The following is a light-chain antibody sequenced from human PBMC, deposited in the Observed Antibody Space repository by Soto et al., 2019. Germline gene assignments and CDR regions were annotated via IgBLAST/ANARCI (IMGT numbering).Light chain of an antibody. CDR1: QGINNY. CDR2: AAS. V-gene: IGKV1-27*01. Sequence: DIQMTQSPSSLSASVGDRVTLTCRASQGINNYLAWYQQKPWKVPKLLIYAASTLQSGVPSRFSGSGSGTDFTLTISNLQPEDVATYYCQRYNSAPWTFGQGTKVEIK. CDR3: QRYNSAPWT. J-gene: IGKJ1*01.